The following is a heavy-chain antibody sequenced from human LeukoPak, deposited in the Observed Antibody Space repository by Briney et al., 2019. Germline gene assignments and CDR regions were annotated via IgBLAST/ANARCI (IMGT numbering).Heavy chain of an antibody. CDR2: IYPGDSDT. J-gene: IGHJ4*02. Sequence: GESLKISCKGSGYSFTSYWIGWVRPMPGKGLEWMGIIYPGDSDTRYSPSFQGQVTISADKSISTAYLQWSSLKASDTAMYYCARYIETYYYDSSGYSGEYYFDYWGQGTLVTVSS. CDR3: ARYIETYYYDSSGYSGEYYFDY. D-gene: IGHD3-22*01. V-gene: IGHV5-51*01. CDR1: GYSFTSYW.